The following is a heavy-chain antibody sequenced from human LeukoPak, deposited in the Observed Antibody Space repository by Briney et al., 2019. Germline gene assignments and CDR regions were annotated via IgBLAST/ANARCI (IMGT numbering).Heavy chain of an antibody. CDR1: GGSISSYY. J-gene: IGHJ4*02. V-gene: IGHV4-59*01. Sequence: SSETLSLTCTVSGGSISSYYWSWIRQPPGKGLEWIGYIYYSGSTNYNPSLKSRVTISVDTSKNQFSLKLSSVTAADTAVYYCARNSVAGTFDYWGQGTLVTASS. CDR3: ARNSVAGTFDY. D-gene: IGHD6-19*01. CDR2: IYYSGST.